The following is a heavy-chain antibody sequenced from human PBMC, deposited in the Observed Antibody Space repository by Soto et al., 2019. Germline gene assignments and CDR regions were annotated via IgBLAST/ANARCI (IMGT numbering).Heavy chain of an antibody. CDR3: ARDWVLDYGDYDEVLGYFDL. Sequence: QVQLVQSGAEVKKPGSSVKVSCKASGGTFSRYTISWVRQAPGQGLEWMGRIIPILGIANYAQKFQGRVTITADKSTSTAYMELSSLRSEDTAVYYCARDWVLDYGDYDEVLGYFDLWGRGTLVTVSS. CDR1: GGTFSRYT. D-gene: IGHD4-17*01. J-gene: IGHJ2*01. V-gene: IGHV1-69*08. CDR2: IIPILGIA.